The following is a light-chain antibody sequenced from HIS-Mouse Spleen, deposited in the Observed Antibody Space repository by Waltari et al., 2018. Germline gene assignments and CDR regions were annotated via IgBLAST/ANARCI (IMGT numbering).Light chain of an antibody. J-gene: IGLJ2*01. Sequence: QSVLTQPPSASGNPGQRVTISCSGSSSNIGSNTVNWYQQLPGTAPKLLIYSNNQRPSGVPDRFSGSKSGTSASLAISGLQSEDEADYYCAAWDDSLNGVVFGGGTKLT. V-gene: IGLV1-44*01. CDR3: AAWDDSLNGVV. CDR2: SNN. CDR1: SSNIGSNT.